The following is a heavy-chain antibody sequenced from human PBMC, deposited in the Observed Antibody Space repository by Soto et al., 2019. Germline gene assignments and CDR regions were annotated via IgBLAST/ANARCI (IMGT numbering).Heavy chain of an antibody. Sequence: GASVKVSCKASGYTFTSYAMHWVRQAPGQRLEWMGWINAGNGNTKYSQKFQGRVTITRDTSASTAYMELSSLRSKDTAVYYCAREGTYDSSGHAFDYWGQGTLVTVSS. CDR3: AREGTYDSSGHAFDY. D-gene: IGHD3-22*01. J-gene: IGHJ4*02. CDR1: GYTFTSYA. CDR2: INAGNGNT. V-gene: IGHV1-3*01.